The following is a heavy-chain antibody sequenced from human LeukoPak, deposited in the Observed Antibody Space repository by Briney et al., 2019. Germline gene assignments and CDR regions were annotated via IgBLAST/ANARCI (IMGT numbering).Heavy chain of an antibody. Sequence: GGSLRLSCAASGFTFSSYAMHWVRQAPGKGLEWVAVISYDGSNKYYADSVKGRFTISRDNSKNTLYLQMNSLRAEDTAVYYCAKGRYSSSWYYFDYWGQGTLVTVSS. CDR2: ISYDGSNK. V-gene: IGHV3-30-3*01. D-gene: IGHD6-13*01. J-gene: IGHJ4*02. CDR3: AKGRYSSSWYYFDY. CDR1: GFTFSSYA.